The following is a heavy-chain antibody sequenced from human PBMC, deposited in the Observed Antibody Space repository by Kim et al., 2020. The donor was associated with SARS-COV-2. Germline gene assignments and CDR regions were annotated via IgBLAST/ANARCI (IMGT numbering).Heavy chain of an antibody. D-gene: IGHD1-1*01. CDR3: ARDGTTRNGGYYFDY. Sequence: KFQGRATITRETSASTAFMELSSLTSEDTAIYYCARDGTTRNGGYYFDYWGQGALVTVSS. J-gene: IGHJ4*01. V-gene: IGHV1-3*01.